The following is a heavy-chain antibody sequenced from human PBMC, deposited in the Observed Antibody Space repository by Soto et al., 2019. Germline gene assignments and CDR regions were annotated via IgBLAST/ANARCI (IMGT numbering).Heavy chain of an antibody. Sequence: QVQLQQWGAGLLKPSETLSLTCAVYGVSFSGYYWSWIRQPPGKGLEWSGEVNHSGSTSYNPSLKRRVTISVETSKNQFSLKLSSVTAADTAVYYCARVGSSSSYRFDYWGQGTLVTVSS. V-gene: IGHV4-34*01. CDR1: GVSFSGYY. D-gene: IGHD6-6*01. CDR2: VNHSGST. CDR3: ARVGSSSSYRFDY. J-gene: IGHJ4*02.